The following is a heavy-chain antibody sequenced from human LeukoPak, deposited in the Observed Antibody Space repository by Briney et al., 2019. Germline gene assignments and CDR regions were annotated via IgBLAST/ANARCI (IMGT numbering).Heavy chain of an antibody. V-gene: IGHV4-4*07. CDR3: ARAESGYSGYRDGYYYYYMDV. Sequence: KTSETLSLTCTVSGGSISSYYWSWIRQPAGKGLEWIGRIYTRGSTNYNPSLKSRVTMSVDTSKNQFSLRLTSVTAADTAVYYCARAESGYSGYRDGYYYYYMDVWGKGTTVTVSS. CDR1: GGSISSYY. J-gene: IGHJ6*03. CDR2: IYTRGST. D-gene: IGHD5-12*01.